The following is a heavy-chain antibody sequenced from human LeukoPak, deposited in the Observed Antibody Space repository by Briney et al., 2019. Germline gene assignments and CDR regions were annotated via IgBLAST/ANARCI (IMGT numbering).Heavy chain of an antibody. CDR2: IYPGDSDT. D-gene: IGHD4-17*01. Sequence: GESLKISCQGSGYSFTSYWIGWVRQMPGKGLEWMGIIYPGDSDTRYSPSFQGQVTISADKSISTAYLQWSSLKASDTAMYYCARQRDYGDYMAYFDYWGQGTLVTVSS. CDR1: GYSFTSYW. V-gene: IGHV5-51*01. CDR3: ARQRDYGDYMAYFDY. J-gene: IGHJ4*02.